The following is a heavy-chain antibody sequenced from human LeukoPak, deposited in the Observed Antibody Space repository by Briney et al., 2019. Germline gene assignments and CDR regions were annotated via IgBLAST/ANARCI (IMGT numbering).Heavy chain of an antibody. J-gene: IGHJ4*02. CDR1: GFTFSSYA. Sequence: GGSLRLSCAASGFTFSSYAMSWVRQAPGKGLKWVASISGSGDNTYYADSVEGRFTVSRDNAKNTLYLQMNSLTAEDTALYYCARGRGGDYVPSRFDYWGQGTLVTVSS. D-gene: IGHD4-17*01. V-gene: IGHV3-23*01. CDR2: ISGSGDNT. CDR3: ARGRGGDYVPSRFDY.